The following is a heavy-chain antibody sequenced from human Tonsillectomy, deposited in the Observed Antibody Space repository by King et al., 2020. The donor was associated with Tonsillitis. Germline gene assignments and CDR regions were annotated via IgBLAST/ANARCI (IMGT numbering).Heavy chain of an antibody. CDR2: VSGSGGTS. Sequence: QLVESGGGLVQPGGSLRLSCAASGFTFWSNAMSWVRQAPGKGLEWVSAVSGSGGTSYYADSVKGRFTISRDNSNNTLHLHMKNLTAEDTAVYYCAKSGEGLTTVTTDWGQGTLVSVSS. J-gene: IGHJ4*02. CDR1: GFTFWSNA. CDR3: AKSGEGLTTVTTD. V-gene: IGHV3-23*04. D-gene: IGHD4-11*01.